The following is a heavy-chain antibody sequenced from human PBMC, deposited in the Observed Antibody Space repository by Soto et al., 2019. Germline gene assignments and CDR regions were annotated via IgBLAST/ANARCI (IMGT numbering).Heavy chain of an antibody. D-gene: IGHD6-6*01. V-gene: IGHV1-69*13. J-gene: IGHJ6*02. CDR1: GGTFSSYA. CDR3: ARDHIAARPDYYYYGMDV. Sequence: GASVKVSCKASGGTFSSYAISWVRQAPGQGLEWMGGIIPIFGTANYAQKFQGRVTITADESTSTAYMELSSLRSEDTAVYYCARDHIAARPDYYYYGMDVWGQGTTVTVSS. CDR2: IIPIFGTA.